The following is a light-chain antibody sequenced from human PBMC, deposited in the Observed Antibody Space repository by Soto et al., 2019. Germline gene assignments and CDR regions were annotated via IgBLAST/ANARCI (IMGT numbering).Light chain of an antibody. Sequence: EIVMTQSPATLSVSPGERATLSCRASQSVSSNLAWYQQKPGQAPRLLIYGASTRATGIPARFSGSGSGTEFTLTISSLQSEDFAVCYCQQYNNWPGTFGPGTKVDIK. CDR3: QQYNNWPGT. J-gene: IGKJ3*01. CDR2: GAS. V-gene: IGKV3-15*01. CDR1: QSVSSN.